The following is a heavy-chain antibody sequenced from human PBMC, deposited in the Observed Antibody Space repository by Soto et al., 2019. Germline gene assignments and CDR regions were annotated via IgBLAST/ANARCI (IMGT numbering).Heavy chain of an antibody. CDR2: IIPILGIA. V-gene: IGHV1-69*02. D-gene: IGHD3-22*01. CDR1: GGTFSSYT. J-gene: IGHJ4*02. CDR3: ARVANYYDSSGYIDY. Sequence: GASVKVSCKASGGTFSSYTISWVRQAPGQGLEWMGRIIPILGIANYAQKFQGRVTITADKSTSTAYMELSSLRSEDTAVYYCARVANYYDSSGYIDYWGQGTLVTVSS.